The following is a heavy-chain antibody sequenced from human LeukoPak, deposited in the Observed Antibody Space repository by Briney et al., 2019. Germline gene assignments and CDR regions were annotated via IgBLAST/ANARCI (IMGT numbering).Heavy chain of an antibody. Sequence: GGSLRLSCAASGFTFSSYSMNWVRQAPGKGLEWVSYISSSSSTIYYADSVKGRFTISRDNAKNTLYLQMNNLRAEDTAVYYCARERYGMDVWGHGTTVTVSS. CDR2: ISSSSSTI. CDR1: GFTFSSYS. V-gene: IGHV3-48*01. CDR3: ARERYGMDV. J-gene: IGHJ6*02.